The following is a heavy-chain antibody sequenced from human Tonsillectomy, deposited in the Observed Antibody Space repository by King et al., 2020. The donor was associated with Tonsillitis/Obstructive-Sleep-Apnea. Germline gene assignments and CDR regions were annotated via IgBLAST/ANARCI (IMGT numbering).Heavy chain of an antibody. V-gene: IGHV3-9*01. J-gene: IGHJ6*03. CDR2: ISWNSYNI. Sequence: VQLVESGGGLVQPGRSLRLSCEASGFTFGDYVMHWVRQAPGKGLEWVSGISWNSYNIDYADSVKGRFTISRDNAKNSLYLQMNSLRPEDTALYYCAKDNAYGDLYYYMDVWGKGTTVTVSS. CDR1: GFTFGDYV. D-gene: IGHD4-17*01. CDR3: AKDNAYGDLYYYMDV.